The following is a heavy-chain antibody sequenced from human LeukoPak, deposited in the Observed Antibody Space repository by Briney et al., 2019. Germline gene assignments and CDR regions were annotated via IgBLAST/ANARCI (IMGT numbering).Heavy chain of an antibody. CDR1: GFTFSSYY. Sequence: GGSLRLSCAASGFTFSSYYMSWVRQAPGKGLEWVSYISSSSSPMYYADSVKGRFTISRDNAKNSLYLQMNGLRDDDTAVYYCARDLGYVDYWGQGTLVTVSS. J-gene: IGHJ4*02. D-gene: IGHD6-13*01. CDR2: ISSSSSPM. CDR3: ARDLGYVDY. V-gene: IGHV3-48*02.